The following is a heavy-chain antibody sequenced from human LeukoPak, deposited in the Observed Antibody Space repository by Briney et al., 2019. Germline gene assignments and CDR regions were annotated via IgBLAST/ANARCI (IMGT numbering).Heavy chain of an antibody. D-gene: IGHD3-16*01. Sequence: GGSLRLSCAASGFTVSDNYMSWVRQAPGKGLEWVSVIYSGGTTYYADSVKGRFTISRDNSKNTLHLQMSGLRAEDTAVYYCARNSFRVYTHYFYGMDVWGQGTTVTVSS. J-gene: IGHJ6*02. V-gene: IGHV3-53*01. CDR3: ARNSFRVYTHYFYGMDV. CDR2: IYSGGTT. CDR1: GFTVSDNY.